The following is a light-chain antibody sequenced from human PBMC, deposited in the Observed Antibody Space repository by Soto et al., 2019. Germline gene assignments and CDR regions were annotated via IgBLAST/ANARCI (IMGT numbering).Light chain of an antibody. CDR3: YQCGSSPPYT. CDR1: QSVSSSY. J-gene: IGKJ2*01. CDR2: GAS. Sequence: EIVLTQSPGTLSLSPGERATLSCRASQSVSSSYLAWYQQKPGQAPMLLIYGASSRATGIADRFSGSGSGTDFTHTIISREPADVAVDYYYQCGSSPPYTFGQGTKMEIK. V-gene: IGKV3-20*01.